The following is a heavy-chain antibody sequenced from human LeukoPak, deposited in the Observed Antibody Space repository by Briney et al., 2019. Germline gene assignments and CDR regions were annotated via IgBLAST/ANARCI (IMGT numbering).Heavy chain of an antibody. V-gene: IGHV4-39*01. CDR3: ATGVALDILTGYDDRFDY. J-gene: IGHJ4*02. CDR1: GGSISTSDYQ. CDR2: MYYSGGT. Sequence: SETLSLTCTVSGGSISTSDYQWGWIRQPPGNGLEWIGSMYYSGGTHYNPSLKSRVAISVDTSKNQFSLKLSSVTAADTAVYYCATGVALDILTGYDDRFDYWGQGTLVTVSS. D-gene: IGHD3-9*01.